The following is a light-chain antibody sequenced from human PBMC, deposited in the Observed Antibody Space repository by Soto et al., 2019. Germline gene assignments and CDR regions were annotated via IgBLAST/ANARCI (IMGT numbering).Light chain of an antibody. CDR3: QESYSTLWGT. CDR2: GAS. J-gene: IGKJ1*01. CDR1: QSINTY. V-gene: IGKV1-39*01. Sequence: DIQMTQSPSSLSASVGDRVTITCHKSQSINTYLNWYQQKPGKAPKLLIYGASSLQSGVPLRFSGSGSGTDFTLTISSLEPEDFATYYCQESYSTLWGTCGQGTKVDI.